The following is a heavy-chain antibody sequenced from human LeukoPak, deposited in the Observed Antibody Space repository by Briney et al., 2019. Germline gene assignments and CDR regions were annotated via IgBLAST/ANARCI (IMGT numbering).Heavy chain of an antibody. V-gene: IGHV1-24*01. J-gene: IGHJ4*02. CDR3: ATVYSYDSSAYYRLDY. D-gene: IGHD3-22*01. Sequence: EASVKVSCKVSGYTLTELSMHWVRQAPGKGLEWMGGFDPGDGERFYAQKFQGRVTMTEDTSTDTAYMELSSLRSEDTAVYYCATVYSYDSSAYYRLDYWGQGTLVTVSS. CDR1: GYTLTELS. CDR2: FDPGDGER.